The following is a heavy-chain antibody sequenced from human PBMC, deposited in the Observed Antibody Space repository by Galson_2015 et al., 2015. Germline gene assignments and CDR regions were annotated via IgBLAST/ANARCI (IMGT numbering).Heavy chain of an antibody. D-gene: IGHD6-6*01. CDR3: TRDRQGFDY. J-gene: IGHJ4*02. CDR2: IDYDAKKT. V-gene: IGHV3-74*01. CDR1: GFTFSSYW. Sequence: SLRLSCAASGFTFSSYWMHWVRQVPGEGLRWVARIDYDAKKTNYADSVQGRFIISRDNAKNTLYLQMNSLRAEDTAMYYCTRDRQGFDYWGQGTLVTVSS.